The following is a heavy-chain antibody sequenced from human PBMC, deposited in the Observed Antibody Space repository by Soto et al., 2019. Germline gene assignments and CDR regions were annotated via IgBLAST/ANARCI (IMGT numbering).Heavy chain of an antibody. D-gene: IGHD3-10*01. CDR3: ARDKITALFDY. CDR1: GGSFSGYY. J-gene: IGHJ4*02. CDR2: INHSGST. Sequence: QVQLQQWGAGLLKPSETLSLTCAVYGGSFSGYYWTWIRQPPGTGLEWIGEINHSGSTNYHPSLKSRVTISVDTCKNQFSLKLTSVTAAHTAVYYCARDKITALFDYWGQGTLVTVSS. V-gene: IGHV4-34*01.